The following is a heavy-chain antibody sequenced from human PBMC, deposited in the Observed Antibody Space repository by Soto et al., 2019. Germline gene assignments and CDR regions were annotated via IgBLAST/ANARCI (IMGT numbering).Heavy chain of an antibody. V-gene: IGHV4-59*08. CDR1: GGSISSYY. CDR3: ARRDDSSGYYGFDI. CDR2: IYYSGST. Sequence: PSETLSLTCTVSGGSISSYYWSWIRQPPGKGLEWIGYIYYSGSTNYNPSLKSRVTISVDTSKNQFSLKLSSVTAADTAVYYCARRDDSSGYYGFDIWGQGTMVT. J-gene: IGHJ3*02. D-gene: IGHD3-22*01.